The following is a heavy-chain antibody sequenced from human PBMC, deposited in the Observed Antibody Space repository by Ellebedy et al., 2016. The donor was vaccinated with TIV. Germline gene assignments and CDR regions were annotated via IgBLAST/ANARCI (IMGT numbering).Heavy chain of an antibody. CDR2: INADVSST. CDR3: ARGRERLGYYGMDV. CDR1: GITFSGLTFSSFW. D-gene: IGHD6-25*01. Sequence: GESLKISCAASGITFSGLTFSSFWMQWVRQPPGQGLVWVSRINADVSSTDYADSVKGRFTISSDNAKNTLYLEMNSLRAEDTAVYYCARGRERLGYYGMDVWGQGTTVTVSS. J-gene: IGHJ6*02. V-gene: IGHV3-74*01.